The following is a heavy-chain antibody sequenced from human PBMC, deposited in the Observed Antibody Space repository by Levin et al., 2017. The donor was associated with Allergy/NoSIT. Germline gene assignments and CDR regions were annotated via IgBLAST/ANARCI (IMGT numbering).Heavy chain of an antibody. J-gene: IGHJ4*02. CDR1: GYTFISCY. CDR2: INPSGGSP. V-gene: IGHV1-46*01. Sequence: ASVKVSCTASGYTFISCYILWVRQAPGQGLEWMGIINPSGGSPTYAQNFQGRLTMTRDTSTSTVYMELSSLRSEDTAVYYCARVNPYCSGGSCSFWRGPGDYWGQGTLVTVSS. D-gene: IGHD2-15*01. CDR3: ARVNPYCSGGSCSFWRGPGDY.